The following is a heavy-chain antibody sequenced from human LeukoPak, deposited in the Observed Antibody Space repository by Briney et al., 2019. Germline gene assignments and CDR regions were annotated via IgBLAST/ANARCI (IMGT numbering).Heavy chain of an antibody. J-gene: IGHJ4*02. V-gene: IGHV3-23*01. CDR3: AKDRRGSYYDSSGYYSRPRFDY. D-gene: IGHD3-22*01. CDR2: ISGSGGST. Sequence: GGSLRLSCAASGFTFSSYAMSWVRQAPGKGLEWASAISGSGGSTYYADSVKGRFTISRDNSKNTLYLQMNSLRAEDTAVYYCAKDRRGSYYDSSGYYSRPRFDYWGQGTLVTVSS. CDR1: GFTFSSYA.